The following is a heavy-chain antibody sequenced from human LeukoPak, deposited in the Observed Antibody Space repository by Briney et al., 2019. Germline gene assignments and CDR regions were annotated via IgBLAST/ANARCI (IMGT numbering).Heavy chain of an antibody. Sequence: GASVKVSCKASGYTFTRSSMHWVRQAPGQGLEWMGWINPNSGGTNYAQKFQGRVTMTRDTSISTAYMELSRLRSDDTAVYYCARGTPVVPAAVFDYWGQGTLVTVSS. V-gene: IGHV1-2*02. CDR1: GYTFTRSS. CDR2: INPNSGGT. D-gene: IGHD2-2*01. J-gene: IGHJ4*02. CDR3: ARGTPVVPAAVFDY.